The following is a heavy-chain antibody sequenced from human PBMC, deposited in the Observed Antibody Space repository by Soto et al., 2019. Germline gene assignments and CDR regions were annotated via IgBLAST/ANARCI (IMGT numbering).Heavy chain of an antibody. V-gene: IGHV4-39*01. CDR1: GGSISSKSYS. Sequence: SETLSLTCSVSGGSISSKSYSWGWIRQPPGKGLEWIGTFYYSENTYYNPSLKSRVTISVDTSKNQFSLKLSSVAAADTAVYYCAKLAGYCSGNSCHGDYAMDVWGQGTTVTVSS. CDR2: FYYSENT. J-gene: IGHJ6*02. CDR3: AKLAGYCSGNSCHGDYAMDV. D-gene: IGHD2-2*01.